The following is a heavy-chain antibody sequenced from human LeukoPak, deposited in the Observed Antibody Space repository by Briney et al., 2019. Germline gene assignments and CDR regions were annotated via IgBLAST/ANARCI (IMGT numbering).Heavy chain of an antibody. V-gene: IGHV4-39*01. D-gene: IGHD1-26*01. CDR2: IYYSGST. CDR1: GGSISSSGYY. Sequence: SETLSLACAVSGGSISSSGYYWGWIRQPPGKGLEWIASIYYSGSTYYNPSLKSRVTISVDTSKNQLSLKLSSLTAADTAVYYCARHEYSGSYYGLSWFDPWGQGTLVTVSS. J-gene: IGHJ5*02. CDR3: ARHEYSGSYYGLSWFDP.